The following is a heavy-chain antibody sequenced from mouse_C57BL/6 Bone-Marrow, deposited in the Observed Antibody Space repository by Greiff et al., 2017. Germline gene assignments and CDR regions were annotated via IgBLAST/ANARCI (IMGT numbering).Heavy chain of an antibody. V-gene: IGHV1-47*01. Sequence: VQLKESGAELVKPGASVKMSCKASGYTFTTYPIEWMKQNHGKSLEWIGNFHPYNDDTKYNEKFKGKATLTVEKSSSTVYVELSRLTSDDSAVYYCGRGGNYEGYYFDYWGQGTTLTVSS. J-gene: IGHJ2*01. CDR1: GYTFTTYP. CDR2: FHPYNDDT. CDR3: GRGGNYEGYYFDY. D-gene: IGHD2-1*01.